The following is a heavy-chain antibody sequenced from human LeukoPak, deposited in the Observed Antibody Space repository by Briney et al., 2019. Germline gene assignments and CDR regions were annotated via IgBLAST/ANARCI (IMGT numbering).Heavy chain of an antibody. V-gene: IGHV3-21*01. CDR2: IRSSSEYM. J-gene: IGHJ4*02. CDR3: ARKYDILTGYLD. CDR1: GFTFSSYS. Sequence: KTGGSLRLSCAASGFTFSSYSMNWVRQAPGKGLEWVSHIRSSSEYMYYADSVKGRFTISRDNAKNSLYLQMNSLRAEDTAVYYCARKYDILTGYLDWGQGTLVTVSS. D-gene: IGHD3-9*01.